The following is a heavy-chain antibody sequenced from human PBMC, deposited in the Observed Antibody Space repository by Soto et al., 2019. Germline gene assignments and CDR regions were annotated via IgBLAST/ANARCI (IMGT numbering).Heavy chain of an antibody. CDR2: IDWDDDK. V-gene: IGHV2-70*01. J-gene: IGHJ4*02. CDR3: ARTGRDGYNGSLDY. Sequence: SGPTLVNPTQTLTLTCTFSGFSLSTSGMCVSWIRQPPGKALEWLALIDWDDDKYYSTSLKTRLTISKDTSKNQVVLTMTNMDPVGTATYYCARTGRDGYNGSLDYWGQGTLVTVSS. CDR1: GFSLSTSGMC. D-gene: IGHD5-12*01.